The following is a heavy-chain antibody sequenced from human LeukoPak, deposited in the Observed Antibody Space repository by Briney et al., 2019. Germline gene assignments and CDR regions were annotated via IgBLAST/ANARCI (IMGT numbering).Heavy chain of an antibody. CDR2: ISPDGSTT. J-gene: IGHJ4*02. CDR1: GFTFSSYG. Sequence: GRSLRLSCAASGFTFSSYGMHWVRQVPGKGLVWVSRISPDGSTTLYADSVKGRLTISRDNAKNTLYLQMNTLRAEDTAVYYCARVNVCPRCHFDYWGQGTLVTVSS. CDR3: ARVNVCPRCHFDY. D-gene: IGHD3-16*01. V-gene: IGHV3-74*01.